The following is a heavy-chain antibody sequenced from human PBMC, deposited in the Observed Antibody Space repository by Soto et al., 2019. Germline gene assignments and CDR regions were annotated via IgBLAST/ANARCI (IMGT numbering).Heavy chain of an antibody. Sequence: EVQLLESGGGLVQPGGSLRLSCAASGFTFSSYAMSWVRQPPGKGLEWVSVISGSGGATHYADSVKGRFTISRDNSKNTLYVQMNSLRVEDTDVYYCAKGPTSVTTRWFDPWGQGTLVTVSS. J-gene: IGHJ5*02. D-gene: IGHD4-17*01. V-gene: IGHV3-23*01. CDR2: ISGSGGAT. CDR3: AKGPTSVTTRWFDP. CDR1: GFTFSSYA.